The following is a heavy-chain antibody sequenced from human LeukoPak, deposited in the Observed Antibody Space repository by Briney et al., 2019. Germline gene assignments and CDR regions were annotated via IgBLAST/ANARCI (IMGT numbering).Heavy chain of an antibody. J-gene: IGHJ4*02. CDR3: ATGPYCSSTSCYDGDY. Sequence: ASVKVSCKVSGYTLPELSMHWVRQAPAKGLEWMGGFDPEDGETIYAQKFQGRLTMTEDTSTDTAYMELSSLRSEDTAVYYCATGPYCSSTSCYDGDYWGQGTLVTVPS. V-gene: IGHV1-24*01. CDR1: GYTLPELS. CDR2: FDPEDGET. D-gene: IGHD2-2*01.